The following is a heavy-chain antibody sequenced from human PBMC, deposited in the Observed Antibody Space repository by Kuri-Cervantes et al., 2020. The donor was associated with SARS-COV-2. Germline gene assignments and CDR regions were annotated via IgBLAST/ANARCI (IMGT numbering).Heavy chain of an antibody. V-gene: IGHV2-5*02. CDR2: IYWDDDV. CDR3: AHSHDSSGQYGPSFDS. D-gene: IGHD6-19*01. J-gene: IGHJ4*02. Sequence: SGPTLVKPTQTLTLTCTFSVFSLSTSRVGVGWIRQPPGKALEFLALIYWDDDVRYSPSLKTRLTITKDASKNQVVLTMTNIDPLDTGTYYCAHSHDSSGQYGPSFDSWGQGTLVTVSS. CDR1: VFSLSTSRVG.